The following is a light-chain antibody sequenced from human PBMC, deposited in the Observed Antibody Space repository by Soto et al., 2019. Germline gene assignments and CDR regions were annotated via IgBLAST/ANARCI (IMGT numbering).Light chain of an antibody. J-gene: IGKJ1*01. CDR1: QSISSW. CDR3: QQYNRYSWT. CDR2: DAS. Sequence: DIQMTQSPSTLSASVGDRVIITCRASQSISSWLAWYQQKPGKAPKLLIFDASNLESRVPSRFSGSGSGTEFTLTISSLQPDDFAAYYCQQYNRYSWTFGQGTKVDIK. V-gene: IGKV1-5*01.